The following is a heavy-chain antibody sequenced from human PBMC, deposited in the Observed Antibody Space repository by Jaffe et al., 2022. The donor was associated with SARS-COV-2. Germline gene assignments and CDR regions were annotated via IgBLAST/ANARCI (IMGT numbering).Heavy chain of an antibody. D-gene: IGHD3-9*01. V-gene: IGHV1-2*02. CDR3: ARETIDDILTGYYVDYYGMDV. CDR2: INPNSGGT. Sequence: QVQLVQSGAEVKKPGASVKVSCKASGYTFTGYYMHWVRQAPGQGLEWMGWINPNSGGTNYAQKFQGRVTMTRDTSISTAYMELSRLRSDDTAVYYCARETIDDILTGYYVDYYGMDVWGQGTTVTVSS. J-gene: IGHJ6*02. CDR1: GYTFTGYY.